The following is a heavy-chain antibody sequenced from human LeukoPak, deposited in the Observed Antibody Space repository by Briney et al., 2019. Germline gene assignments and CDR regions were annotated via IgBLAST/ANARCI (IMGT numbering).Heavy chain of an antibody. CDR1: GFTFSHYT. Sequence: AGGSLRLSCAASGFTFSHYTIYWVRQAPGKGLEWVAFISHDGSDKYYADSVKGRFIISRDNSKNTLFLQMNSLRDDGTAVYSCARISSFYSFDYWGQGTLVTVSS. CDR2: ISHDGSDK. CDR3: ARISSFYSFDY. V-gene: IGHV3-30*04. J-gene: IGHJ4*02.